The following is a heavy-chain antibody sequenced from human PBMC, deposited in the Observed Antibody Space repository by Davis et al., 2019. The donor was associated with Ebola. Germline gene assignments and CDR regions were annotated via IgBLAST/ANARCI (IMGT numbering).Heavy chain of an antibody. D-gene: IGHD3-3*01. Sequence: SVKVSCKASGGTFSTYAISWVRQAPGQGLEWMGRIIPILGIANYAQKFQGRVTITADKSTSTAYMELSSLRSEDTAVYYCARENYDFWSGYVYYFDYWGQGTLVTVSS. CDR1: GGTFSTYA. CDR3: ARENYDFWSGYVYYFDY. V-gene: IGHV1-69*04. J-gene: IGHJ4*02. CDR2: IIPILGIA.